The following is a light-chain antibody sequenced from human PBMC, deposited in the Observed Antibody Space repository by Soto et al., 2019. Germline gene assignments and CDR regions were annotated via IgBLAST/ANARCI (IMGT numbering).Light chain of an antibody. CDR2: DAS. CDR1: QSVSSY. J-gene: IGKJ4*01. Sequence: EIVLTQSPATLSLSPGERATLSCRASQSVSSYLAWYQQKPGQAPRLLIYDASNRATGIPARFSGSGSGTDLPLTISSLEPEDFAIYYCQQRSNWPPVTFGGGTKVEIK. V-gene: IGKV3-11*01. CDR3: QQRSNWPPVT.